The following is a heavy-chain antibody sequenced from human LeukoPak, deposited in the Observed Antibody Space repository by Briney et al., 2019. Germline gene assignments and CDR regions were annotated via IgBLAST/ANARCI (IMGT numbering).Heavy chain of an antibody. CDR2: IYYSGST. Sequence: PSETLSLTCTVSGGSISGYYWSWIRQRSGRGLEWIGYIYYSGSTNYNPSLKSRVTLSVDTSNNQFSLKLNSVTAADTAVYYCARNGPPYYYYYMDVLGKGTTVTVSS. V-gene: IGHV4-59*01. CDR3: ARNGPPYYYYYMDV. CDR1: GGSISGYY. D-gene: IGHD1-14*01. J-gene: IGHJ6*03.